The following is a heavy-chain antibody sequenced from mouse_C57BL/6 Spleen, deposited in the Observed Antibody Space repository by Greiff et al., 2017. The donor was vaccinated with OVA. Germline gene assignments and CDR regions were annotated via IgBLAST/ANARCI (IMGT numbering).Heavy chain of an antibody. J-gene: IGHJ3*01. V-gene: IGHV1-52*01. Sequence: QVQLQQPGAELVRPGSSVKLSCQASGYTFTSYWMHWVKQRPIQGLEWIGNIDPSDSETHYNQKFKDKATLTVDKSSSTAYMQLCSLTSEDSAVYYCAKGDDYDGFAYWGQGTLVTVSA. CDR1: GYTFTSYW. D-gene: IGHD2-4*01. CDR2: IDPSDSET. CDR3: AKGDDYDGFAY.